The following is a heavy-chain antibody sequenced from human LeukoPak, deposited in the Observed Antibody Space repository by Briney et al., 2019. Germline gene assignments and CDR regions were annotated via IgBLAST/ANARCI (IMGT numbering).Heavy chain of an antibody. CDR3: ARWGYTVTKKVGRDAFDI. CDR1: GYTFTSYD. J-gene: IGHJ3*02. V-gene: IGHV1-8*01. Sequence: ASVKVSCKASGYTFTSYDINWVRQATGQGLEWMGWMNPNSGNTGYAQKFQGRVTMTRNTSISTAYMELSSLRSEDTAVYYCARWGYTVTKKVGRDAFDIWGQGTMVTVSS. CDR2: MNPNSGNT. D-gene: IGHD4-17*01.